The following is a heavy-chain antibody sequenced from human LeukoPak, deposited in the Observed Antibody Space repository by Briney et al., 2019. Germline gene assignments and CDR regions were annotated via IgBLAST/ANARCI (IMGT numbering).Heavy chain of an antibody. CDR3: ARASTGSGAFDY. Sequence: PGASVKVSCKASGYTFTSYYMHWVRQAPGQGLEWMGIINPSGGPTTYAQKFQGRVTMTRDMSTSTVYMELSSLTFDDTAVYYCARASTGSGAFDYWGQGNLVTVSS. CDR2: INPSGGPT. CDR1: GYTFTSYY. J-gene: IGHJ4*02. D-gene: IGHD3-10*01. V-gene: IGHV1-46*01.